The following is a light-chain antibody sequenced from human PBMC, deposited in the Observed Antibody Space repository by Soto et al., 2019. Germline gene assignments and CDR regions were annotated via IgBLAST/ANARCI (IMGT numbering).Light chain of an antibody. V-gene: IGKV3-20*01. Sequence: EIVLTHSPCTLSWSAGDRATLSWRASQRVSSSYLAWYQQKPGQAPRLLIYGASNRATGIPDRFSGSGSGTDFTLTISRLEPEDFAVYYCQQYGSSGTFGQGTKVDIK. CDR3: QQYGSSGT. CDR2: GAS. CDR1: QRVSSSY. J-gene: IGKJ1*01.